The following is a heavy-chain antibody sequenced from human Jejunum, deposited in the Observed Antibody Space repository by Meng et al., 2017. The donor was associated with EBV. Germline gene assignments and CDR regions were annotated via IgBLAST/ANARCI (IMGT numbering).Heavy chain of an antibody. CDR1: GDSTDIRNW. V-gene: IGHV4-4*03. J-gene: IGHJ4*02. CDR2: IYYSGST. D-gene: IGHD2-21*02. CDR3: VRGGDYCLVY. Sequence: VQLQGPGPGLWRPPGPLSSTCGFSGDSTDIRNWWSGVRQSPERGLGWIGEIYYSGSTNYNPSLKSRVTILVDRSENHFSLHLSSVTAADTAVYYCVRGGDYCLVYWGQGTLVTVSS.